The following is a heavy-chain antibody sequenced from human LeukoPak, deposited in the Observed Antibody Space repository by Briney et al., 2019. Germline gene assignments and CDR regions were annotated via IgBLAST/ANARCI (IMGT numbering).Heavy chain of an antibody. CDR1: GGSISSYY. D-gene: IGHD3-10*01. CDR3: VRGRAWFDP. CDR2: IYYSGNT. J-gene: IGHJ5*02. Sequence: NPSETLSLTCTVSGGSISSYYWSWLRQPPGKGLEWVGYIYYSGNTNYNSSLESRVTVSVDTSKNQFSLRLNSVTAADTAVYYCVRGRAWFDPWGQGTLVTVSS. V-gene: IGHV4-59*01.